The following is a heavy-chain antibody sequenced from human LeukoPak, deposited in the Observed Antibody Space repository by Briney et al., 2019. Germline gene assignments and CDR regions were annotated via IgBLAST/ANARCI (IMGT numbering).Heavy chain of an antibody. D-gene: IGHD2-15*01. CDR3: ARDSICSGGGGSCYSDY. CDR2: IYGGGGT. V-gene: IGHV3-53*01. CDR1: GFIVSCNY. Sequence: PAASLRLSCAAAGFIVSCNYISWGRQAPQEGLGLVSSIYGGGGTYYADSVKGRFTISRDNSENTLYLQLNSLRAEDTAVYSCARDSICSGGGGSCYSDYWGQGTLVTVSS. J-gene: IGHJ4*02.